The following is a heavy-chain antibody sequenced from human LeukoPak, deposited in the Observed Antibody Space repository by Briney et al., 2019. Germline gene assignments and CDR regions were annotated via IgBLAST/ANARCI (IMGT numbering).Heavy chain of an antibody. V-gene: IGHV3-9*01. CDR1: GFIFDDYA. Sequence: GGSLRLSCAASGFIFDDYAMHWVRQPPGKGLAWVSGISWNSAIMAYADSVKGRFTISRDNAKNSLYLQMNSLRPEDTALYYCATNGGGDSGYGNFDYWGQGTLVTVSS. J-gene: IGHJ4*02. D-gene: IGHD5-12*01. CDR3: ATNGGGDSGYGNFDY. CDR2: ISWNSAIM.